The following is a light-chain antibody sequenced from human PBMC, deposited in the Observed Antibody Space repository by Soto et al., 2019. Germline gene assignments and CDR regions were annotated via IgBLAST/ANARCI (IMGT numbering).Light chain of an antibody. CDR1: QSVSRY. V-gene: IGKV3-11*01. CDR2: DAS. CDR3: QQRSNWLIT. J-gene: IGKJ5*01. Sequence: EIVLTQSPATLSLSPGERATLSCRASQSVSRYLAWYQQKPGQAPRLLIYDASNRATGIPARFSGSGSGTAFTLTSSSLEPEDFAVYYCQQRSNWLITFGQGTRLETK.